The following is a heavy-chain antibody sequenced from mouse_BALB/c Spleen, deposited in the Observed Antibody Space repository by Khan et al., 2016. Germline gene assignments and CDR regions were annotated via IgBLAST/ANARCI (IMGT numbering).Heavy chain of an antibody. CDR2: IDPANGNT. CDR3: ARSTDY. Sequence: MQLEESGAELVKPGASVKLSCTASGFNIKDTYMHWVKQRPEQGLEWIGRIDPANGNTKYDPKFQGKATITADTSSNTAYLQLSSLTSEDTAVYYCARSTDYWGQGSTLTVSS. CDR1: GFNIKDTY. J-gene: IGHJ2*01. V-gene: IGHV14-3*02.